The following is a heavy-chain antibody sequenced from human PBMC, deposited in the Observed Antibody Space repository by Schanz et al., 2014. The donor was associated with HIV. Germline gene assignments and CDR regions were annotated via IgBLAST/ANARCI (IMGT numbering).Heavy chain of an antibody. V-gene: IGHV3-23*04. Sequence: VQLVESGGGVVQPGRSLRLSCAASGFTFSNYGIHGGGACRGDGEDSVSAISATGGSTYYADSVKGRFTISRDNSKNTLYLQMNSLNIEDTAVYYCAKADEIRHFDWYHPPFDSCG. D-gene: IGHD3-9*01. CDR1: GFTFSNYG. J-gene: IGHJ4*01. CDR3: AKADEIRHFDWYHPPFDS. CDR2: ISATGGST.